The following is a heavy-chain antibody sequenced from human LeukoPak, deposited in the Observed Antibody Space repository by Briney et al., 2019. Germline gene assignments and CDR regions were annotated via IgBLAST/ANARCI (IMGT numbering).Heavy chain of an antibody. V-gene: IGHV1-2*02. J-gene: IGHJ5*02. CDR3: ASSHETYSYDFWSGYSNWFDP. CDR2: INPNSGGT. CDR1: GYTFTGYY. Sequence: GASVKVPCKASGYTFTGYYMHWVRQAPGQGLEWMGWINPNSGGTNYAQKFQGRVTMTRDTSISTAYMELSRLRSDDTAVYYCASSHETYSYDFWSGYSNWFDPWGQGTLVTVSS. D-gene: IGHD3-3*01.